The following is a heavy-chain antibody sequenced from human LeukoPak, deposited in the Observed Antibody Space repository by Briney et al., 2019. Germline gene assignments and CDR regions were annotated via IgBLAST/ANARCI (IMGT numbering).Heavy chain of an antibody. CDR2: IYSGGST. D-gene: IGHD3-10*01. J-gene: IGHJ5*02. Sequence: GGSLRLSCAASGFTVSSNYMSWVRQAPGKGLEWVSVIYSGGSTYYADSVKGRFTISRDNSKNTLYLQTNSLRAEDTAVYYCADYYASGSYPPWGQGTLVTVSS. CDR3: ADYYASGSYPP. V-gene: IGHV3-53*01. CDR1: GFTVSSNY.